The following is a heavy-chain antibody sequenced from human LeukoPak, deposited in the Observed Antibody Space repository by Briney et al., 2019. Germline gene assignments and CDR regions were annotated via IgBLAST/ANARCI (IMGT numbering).Heavy chain of an antibody. D-gene: IGHD1-26*01. J-gene: IGHJ4*02. CDR1: GCTLTGYS. V-gene: IGHV1-2*02. Sequence: ASVKVSCKASGCTLTGYSMHWLRQAPGQGLEWMGWINGKSGDTKYAQKFKGRVTMTRDSSTNTVYMELTSLKSDDTAVFYCARKVVGATHPLDYWGQGTLVTVSS. CDR3: ARKVVGATHPLDY. CDR2: INGKSGDT.